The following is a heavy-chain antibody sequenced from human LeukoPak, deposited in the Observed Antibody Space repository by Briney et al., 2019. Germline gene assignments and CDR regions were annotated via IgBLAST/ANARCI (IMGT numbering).Heavy chain of an antibody. CDR1: GFTFSSYA. V-gene: IGHV3-23*01. J-gene: IGHJ4*02. CDR2: ISGSGGST. CDR3: AKMSSSGWYVSGYFDY. D-gene: IGHD6-19*01. Sequence: GVSLRLSCAASGFTFSSYAMSWVRQAPGKGLEWVSAISGSGGSTYYADSVKGRFTISRDNSKNTLYLQMNSLRAEDTAVYYCAKMSSSGWYVSGYFDYWGQGTLVTVSS.